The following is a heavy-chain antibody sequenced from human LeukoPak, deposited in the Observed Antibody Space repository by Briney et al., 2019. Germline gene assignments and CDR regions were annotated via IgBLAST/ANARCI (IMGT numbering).Heavy chain of an antibody. CDR1: GFTFRTFT. D-gene: IGHD1-20*01. CDR2: ISSDGSNK. CDR3: ARGLTGTGDY. J-gene: IGHJ4*02. Sequence: GGSLRLSCAASGFTFRTFTMHWVRQAPGKGLEWVALISSDGSNKYYADSVKGRFTISRDSSKNTLYLQMNSLRAEDTALYYCARGLTGTGDYWGQGTLVTVSS. V-gene: IGHV3-30-3*01.